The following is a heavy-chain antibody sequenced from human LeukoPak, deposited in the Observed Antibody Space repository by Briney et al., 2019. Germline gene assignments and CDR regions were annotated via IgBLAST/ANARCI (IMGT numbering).Heavy chain of an antibody. D-gene: IGHD3-22*01. J-gene: IGHJ4*02. Sequence: GGSLRLSCAASGFTFRNYEMNWVRQAPGKGLEWVSYINSIAVTTHYADSVKGRFTISRDNAKNSLYLQMNSLRAEDTAVYYCARDWGYYDSSGYYYPYYFDYWGQGTLVTVSS. V-gene: IGHV3-48*03. CDR1: GFTFRNYE. CDR2: INSIAVTT. CDR3: ARDWGYYDSSGYYYPYYFDY.